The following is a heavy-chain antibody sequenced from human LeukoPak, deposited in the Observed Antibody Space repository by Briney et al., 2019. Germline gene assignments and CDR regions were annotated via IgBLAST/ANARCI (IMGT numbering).Heavy chain of an antibody. V-gene: IGHV3-11*01. Sequence: GGSLRLSCAASGFTFSDYYMSWIRQAPGKGLEWVSYISSSGTTIYYADSVKGRFTISRDNAKNSLYLQMNSLRAEDTAVYYCARDKYYYDSGNSLRCDHWGQGTLVTVSS. CDR3: ARDKYYYDSGNSLRCDH. CDR1: GFTFSDYY. J-gene: IGHJ4*02. D-gene: IGHD3-10*01. CDR2: ISSSGTTI.